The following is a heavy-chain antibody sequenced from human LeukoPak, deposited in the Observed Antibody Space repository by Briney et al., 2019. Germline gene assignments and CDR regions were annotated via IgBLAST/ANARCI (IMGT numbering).Heavy chain of an antibody. V-gene: IGHV1-69*01. J-gene: IGHJ4*02. CDR3: ARGSYVWGSYRLINGHHDY. CDR2: IIPIFGTA. Sequence: SVKVSCTASGGTFSSYAISWVRQAPGQGLEWMGGIIPIFGTANYAQKFQGRVTITADESTSTAYMELSSLRSEDTAVYYCARGSYVWGSYRLINGHHDYWGQGTLVTVSS. D-gene: IGHD3-16*02. CDR1: GGTFSSYA.